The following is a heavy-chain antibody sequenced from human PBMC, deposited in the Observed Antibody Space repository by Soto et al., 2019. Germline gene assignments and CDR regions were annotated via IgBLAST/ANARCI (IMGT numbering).Heavy chain of an antibody. Sequence: TLSLTCTVSGGSIISGDYYWSWIRQPPGKGLEWIGYIYYSGDTSYNPSLKSRVTISIDTSKNQFSLKLSSVTAADTAVYYCARSSIEPRVFMYPFDSWGQGTLVTVSS. V-gene: IGHV4-30-4*08. J-gene: IGHJ4*02. CDR1: GGSIISGDYY. D-gene: IGHD6-6*01. CDR3: ARSSIEPRVFMYPFDS. CDR2: IYYSGDT.